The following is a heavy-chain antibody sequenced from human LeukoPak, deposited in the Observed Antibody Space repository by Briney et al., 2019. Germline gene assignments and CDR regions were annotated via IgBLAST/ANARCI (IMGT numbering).Heavy chain of an antibody. CDR1: GYTFTSYD. Sequence: ASVKVSCKASGYTFTSYDINWVRQATGQGLEWMGWMNPNSGNTGYAQKFQGRVTITRNTSISTAYMELSSLRSEDTAVYYCAKDYQRAYYYGSGFDYWGQGTLVTVSS. CDR2: MNPNSGNT. V-gene: IGHV1-8*03. J-gene: IGHJ4*02. D-gene: IGHD3-10*01. CDR3: AKDYQRAYYYGSGFDY.